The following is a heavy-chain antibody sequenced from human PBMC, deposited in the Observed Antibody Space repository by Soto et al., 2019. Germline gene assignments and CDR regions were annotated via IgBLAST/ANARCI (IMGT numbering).Heavy chain of an antibody. D-gene: IGHD3-16*02. CDR3: ASNHYDYIWGSYRNDY. Sequence: SETLSLTCTVSGGSIISYYWSWIRQPPGKGLEWIGYIYYSGSTNYNPSLKSRVTISVDTSKNQFSLKLSSVTAADTAVYYCASNHYDYIWGSYRNDYWGQGTLVTVSS. J-gene: IGHJ4*02. V-gene: IGHV4-59*01. CDR1: GGSIISYY. CDR2: IYYSGST.